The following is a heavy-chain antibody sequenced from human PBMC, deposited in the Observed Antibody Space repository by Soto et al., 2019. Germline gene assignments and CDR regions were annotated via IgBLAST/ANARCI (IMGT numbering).Heavy chain of an antibody. D-gene: IGHD3-3*01. CDR3: AKGIFGVVSPFDF. V-gene: IGHV3-30*18. CDR2: VSYDGSNK. CDR1: GFTFSSYG. Sequence: QPGGSLRLSCAASGFTFSSYGMHWVRQTPGKGLEWVAVVSYDGSNKYYPDSVRGRFSISRDNSKNTLYLQMNSLRAEDTAVYYCAKGIFGVVSPFDFWGQGTLVTVSS. J-gene: IGHJ4*02.